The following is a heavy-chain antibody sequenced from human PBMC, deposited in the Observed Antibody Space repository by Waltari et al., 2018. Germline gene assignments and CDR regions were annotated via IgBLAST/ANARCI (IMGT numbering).Heavy chain of an antibody. D-gene: IGHD3-10*01. CDR1: GGSISSSSYY. CDR3: ARGGLLWSLYGMDV. V-gene: IGHV4-39*07. CDR2: IYYSGST. Sequence: QLQLQESGPGLVKPSETLSLTCTVSGGSISSSSYYWGWIRQPPGKGLEWIGSIYYSGSTYYHPSPKSRVTISVDTSKNQFSLKLSSVTAADTAVYYCARGGLLWSLYGMDVWGQGTTVTVSS. J-gene: IGHJ6*02.